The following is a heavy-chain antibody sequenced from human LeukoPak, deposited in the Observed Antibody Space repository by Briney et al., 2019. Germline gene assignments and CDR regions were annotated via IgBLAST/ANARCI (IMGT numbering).Heavy chain of an antibody. CDR2: IIPILGIA. V-gene: IGHV1-69*04. Sequence: ASVKVSCKASGGTFSSYTISWVRQAPGQGLEWMGRIIPILGIANYAQKFQGRVTITADKSTSTAYMELSSLRSEDTAVYYCAREETDFWSGYLDYWGQGTLVTVSS. D-gene: IGHD3-3*01. CDR1: GGTFSSYT. J-gene: IGHJ4*02. CDR3: AREETDFWSGYLDY.